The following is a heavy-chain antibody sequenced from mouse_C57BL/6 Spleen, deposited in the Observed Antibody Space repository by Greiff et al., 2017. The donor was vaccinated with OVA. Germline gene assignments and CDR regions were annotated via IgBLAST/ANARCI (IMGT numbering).Heavy chain of an antibody. D-gene: IGHD2-3*01. CDR3: ARWGLLLAWFAY. Sequence: VQLQQSGPELVKPGASVKISCKASGYTFTDYYMNWVKQSHGKSLEWIGDINPNNGGTSYNQKFKGKATLTVDKSSSTAYMELRSLTSEDSAVYYCARWGLLLAWFAYWGQGTLVTVSA. CDR2: INPNNGGT. CDR1: GYTFTDYY. J-gene: IGHJ3*01. V-gene: IGHV1-26*01.